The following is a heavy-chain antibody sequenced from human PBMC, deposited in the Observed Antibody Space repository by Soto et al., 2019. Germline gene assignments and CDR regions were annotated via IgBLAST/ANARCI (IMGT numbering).Heavy chain of an antibody. Sequence: QVHLQESGPGLVKPSETLSLTCAVSGVSIHNSHSFWGWIRQPPGKGLEFIANVYYSGGAHYNPSFKRRVTISVDTASNQVSVRMSSVTAADTALYFCGRVVEGASRHTDFDSWGQGTLVTFSS. D-gene: IGHD2-21*01. CDR2: VYYSGGA. J-gene: IGHJ5*01. CDR3: GRVVEGASRHTDFDS. CDR1: GVSIHNSHSF. V-gene: IGHV4-39*01.